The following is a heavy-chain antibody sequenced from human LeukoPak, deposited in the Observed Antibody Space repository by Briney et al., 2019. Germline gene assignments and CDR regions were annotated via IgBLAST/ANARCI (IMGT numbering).Heavy chain of an antibody. J-gene: IGHJ6*02. V-gene: IGHV4-39*01. CDR1: GGPISSSSYY. CDR3: ASRIAVAGKGGMDV. CDR2: IYYSGST. Sequence: SETLSLTCTVSGGPISSSSYYWGWIRQPPGKGLEWIGSIYYSGSTYYNPSLKSRVTISVDTSKNQFSLKLSSVTAADTAVYYCASRIAVAGKGGMDVWGQGTTVTVSS. D-gene: IGHD6-19*01.